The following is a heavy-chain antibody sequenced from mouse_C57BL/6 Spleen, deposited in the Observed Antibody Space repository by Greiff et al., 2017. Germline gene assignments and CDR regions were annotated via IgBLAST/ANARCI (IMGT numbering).Heavy chain of an antibody. CDR1: GYTFTDYN. J-gene: IGHJ1*03. V-gene: IGHV1-18*01. CDR3: ARWYPWYFDV. CDR2: ISPNNGGT. Sequence: VQLMESGPELVKPGASVKIPCTASGYTFTDYNMAWVKQNHGKSLEWIVGISPNNGGTFYNQKFKGKVTLTVDKTSSTAYMELRSLTSEDTEVYYCARWYPWYFDVWGTGTTVTVSS. D-gene: IGHD1-1*02.